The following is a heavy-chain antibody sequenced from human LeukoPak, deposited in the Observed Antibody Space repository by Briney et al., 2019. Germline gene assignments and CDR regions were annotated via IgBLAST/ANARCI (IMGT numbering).Heavy chain of an antibody. D-gene: IGHD2-15*01. V-gene: IGHV5-51*01. CDR1: GSIFTSYW. CDR2: IYPGESDT. CDR3: ARPFCSGGSCYSGYMDV. Sequence: GASLQISCKGSGSIFTSYWIGWVRQLPGKGVEWMGIIYPGESDTRYSPSFQGQVTISADKSIITAYLQWSSLKASDTAMYYCARPFCSGGSCYSGYMDVWGKGTTVTVSS. J-gene: IGHJ6*03.